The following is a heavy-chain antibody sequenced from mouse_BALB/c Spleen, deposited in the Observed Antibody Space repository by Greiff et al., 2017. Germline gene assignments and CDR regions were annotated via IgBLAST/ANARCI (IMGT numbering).Heavy chain of an antibody. CDR3: ARGGMNYAMDY. D-gene: IGHD2-10*02. J-gene: IGHJ4*01. CDR2: ILPGSGST. V-gene: IGHV1-9*01. CDR1: GYTFSSYW. Sequence: QVQLQQSGAELMKPGASVKISCKATGYTFSSYWIEWVKQRPGHGLEWIGEILPGSGSTNCNEKFKGKATFTADTSSNTAYMQLSSLTSEDSAVYYCARGGMNYAMDYWGQGTSVTVSS.